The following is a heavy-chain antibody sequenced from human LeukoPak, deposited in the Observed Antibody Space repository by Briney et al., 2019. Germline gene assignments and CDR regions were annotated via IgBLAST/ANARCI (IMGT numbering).Heavy chain of an antibody. CDR2: TYYSGST. V-gene: IGHV4-59*01. CDR3: ARGNCSGGSCSIFDY. CDR1: GGSISSYY. J-gene: IGHJ4*02. Sequence: SETLSLTCTVSGGSISSYYCTWIRQPPGMGLEWIGYTYYSGSTIYNPSLKSRGTISLDTSKNQFSLKLSSVTAADTAVYYCARGNCSGGSCSIFDYWGQGTLVTVSS. D-gene: IGHD2-15*01.